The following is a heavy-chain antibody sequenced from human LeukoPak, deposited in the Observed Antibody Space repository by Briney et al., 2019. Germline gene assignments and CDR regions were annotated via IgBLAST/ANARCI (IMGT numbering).Heavy chain of an antibody. CDR2: INYSGRT. CDR1: GYSIRSGYQ. Sequence: PSETLSLTCSVSGYSIRSGYQWGWIRQAPGKWLEWIGSINYSGRTYDNPSLKSRVTISIDTSKNQIFLKLRSTTAADTAHYYCARAEINDYNRYWGQGILVIVSS. J-gene: IGHJ4*02. D-gene: IGHD4-11*01. V-gene: IGHV4-38-2*01. CDR3: ARAEINDYNRY.